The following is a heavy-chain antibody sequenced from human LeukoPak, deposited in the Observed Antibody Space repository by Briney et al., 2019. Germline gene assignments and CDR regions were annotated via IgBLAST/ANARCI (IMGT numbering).Heavy chain of an antibody. CDR2: INHSGST. CDR3: ARARGYSGYGYYYYYYMDV. Sequence: SETLSLTCAVYGGSFSGYYWNWIRQPPGKGLEWIGEINHSGSTNYNPSLKSRVTISVDTSKNQFSLKLSSVTAADTAVHYCARARGYSGYGYYYYYYMDVWGKGTTVTISS. J-gene: IGHJ6*03. V-gene: IGHV4-34*01. CDR1: GGSFSGYY. D-gene: IGHD5-12*01.